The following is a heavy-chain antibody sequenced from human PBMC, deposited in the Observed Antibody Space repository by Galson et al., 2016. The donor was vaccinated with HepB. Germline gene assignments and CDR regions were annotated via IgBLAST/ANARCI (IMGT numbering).Heavy chain of an antibody. CDR1: GYTFTTYT. J-gene: IGHJ2*01. CDR2: INTNTGNP. V-gene: IGHV7-4-1*02. CDR3: ARAPSVRLLRHFDL. Sequence: SVKVSCKASGYTFTTYTMNWVRQAPGQGLEWMGWINTNTGNPTYAQGFTGRFVFSLDTSVSTAYLQISSLKAEHTAVYSCARAPSVRLLRHFDLWGRGTLVTVSS. D-gene: IGHD1-1*01.